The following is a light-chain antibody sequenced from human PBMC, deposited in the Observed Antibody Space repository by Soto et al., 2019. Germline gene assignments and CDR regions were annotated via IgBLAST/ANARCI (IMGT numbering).Light chain of an antibody. CDR1: SSDVGGYNY. Sequence: QLVLTQPPSASGSPGQSVAISCTGTSSDVGGYNYVSWYQQHPGKAPKLMIYEVNKRPSGVPDRFSGSKSGNTASLTVSGLQAEDEADYYCSSYACSSNVFGTGTKLTVL. J-gene: IGLJ1*01. CDR2: EVN. V-gene: IGLV2-8*01. CDR3: SSYACSSNV.